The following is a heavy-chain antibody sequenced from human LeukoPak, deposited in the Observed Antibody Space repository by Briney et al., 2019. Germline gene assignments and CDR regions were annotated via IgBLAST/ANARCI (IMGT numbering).Heavy chain of an antibody. V-gene: IGHV1-18*01. CDR3: AKDRWRDGSSSFDN. J-gene: IGHJ4*02. CDR1: GYTFTSNS. D-gene: IGHD6-6*01. Sequence: GASVKVSCKASGYTFTSNSINWVRQAPGQGLEWMGWISTYNGKTSYAQKVQGRVTMTTDTSTSTAYMELRSLRSDDTAVYYCAKDRWRDGSSSFDNWGQGTLATVSS. CDR2: ISTYNGKT.